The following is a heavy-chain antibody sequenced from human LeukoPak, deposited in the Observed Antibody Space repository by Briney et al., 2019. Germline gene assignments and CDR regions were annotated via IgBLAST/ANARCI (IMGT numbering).Heavy chain of an antibody. CDR3: AREAYDVLTSDWFDP. D-gene: IGHD3-9*01. V-gene: IGHV4-39*07. Sequence: SETLSLTCTVSGGSISSSSYYWGWIRQPPGKGLEWIGSIYYSGSTYYNPSLKSRVTISVDTSKNQFSLKLSSVTAADTAMYYCAREAYDVLTSDWFDPWGQGALVTVSS. J-gene: IGHJ5*02. CDR1: GGSISSSSYY. CDR2: IYYSGST.